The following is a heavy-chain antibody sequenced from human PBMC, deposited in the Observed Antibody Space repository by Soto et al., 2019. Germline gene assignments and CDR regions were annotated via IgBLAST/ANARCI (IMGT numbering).Heavy chain of an antibody. CDR2: INQDGSEK. V-gene: IGHV3-7*01. Sequence: GSLRLSCAASGFTSSGYWMTWVRQAPEKGLEWVANINQDGSEKYYVDSVKGRFTISRDNAKDSLYLQMNSLRAEDTAIYYCARDYSNPRGRFDPWGQGTLVTSPQ. CDR3: ARDYSNPRGRFDP. CDR1: GFTSSGYW. D-gene: IGHD4-4*01. J-gene: IGHJ5*02.